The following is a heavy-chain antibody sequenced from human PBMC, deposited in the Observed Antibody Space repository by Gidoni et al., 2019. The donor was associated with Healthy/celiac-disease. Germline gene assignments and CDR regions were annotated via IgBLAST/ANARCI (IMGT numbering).Heavy chain of an antibody. J-gene: IGHJ1*01. CDR1: GFTFSSYS. Sequence: EVQLVESGGGLVKPGGSLSLSCSASGFTFSSYSMNWVRQAPGKGLEWVSSISSSSSYIYYADSVKGRFTISRDNAKNSLYLQMNSLRAEDTAVYYCARATMFGYFQHWGQGTLVTVSS. V-gene: IGHV3-21*01. CDR3: ARATMFGYFQH. D-gene: IGHD3-10*02. CDR2: ISSSSSYI.